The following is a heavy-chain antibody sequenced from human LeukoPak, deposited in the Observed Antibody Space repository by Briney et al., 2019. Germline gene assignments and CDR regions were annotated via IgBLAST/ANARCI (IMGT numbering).Heavy chain of an antibody. Sequence: SETLSLTCTVSGGSISSYYWSWIRQPPGKGLEWIGYIYYSGSTNYNPSLKSRVTISVDTSKNQFSLKLSSVTAADTAVYYCARTILTGYYMVTAGYYFDYWGQGTLVTVSS. CDR2: IYYSGST. CDR3: ARTILTGYYMVTAGYYFDY. V-gene: IGHV4-59*01. D-gene: IGHD3-9*01. J-gene: IGHJ4*02. CDR1: GGSISSYY.